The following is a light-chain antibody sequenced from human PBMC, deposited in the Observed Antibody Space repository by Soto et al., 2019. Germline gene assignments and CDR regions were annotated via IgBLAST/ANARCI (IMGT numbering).Light chain of an antibody. CDR1: QSVSSNS. Sequence: EIVLTQSPGTLSLSPGERATLSCRASQSVSSNSLVWYQQKPGQAPRLLISGASSRATGIPDRFSGSGSGTDFTLTISRREPEDFAVYYCQQYGSTPLTFGGGTKVEIK. J-gene: IGKJ4*01. CDR2: GAS. CDR3: QQYGSTPLT. V-gene: IGKV3-20*01.